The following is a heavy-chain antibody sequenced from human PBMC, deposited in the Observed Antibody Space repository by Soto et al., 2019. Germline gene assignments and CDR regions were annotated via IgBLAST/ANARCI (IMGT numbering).Heavy chain of an antibody. D-gene: IGHD3-22*01. CDR2: INPNSGGT. CDR3: ARGRYYDSRRFDY. CDR1: GYTFTGYY. Sequence: GASVKVSCKASGYTFTGYYMHWVRQAPGQGLEWMGWINPNSGGTNYAQKFQGWVTMTRDTSISTAYMELSRLRSDDTAVYYCARGRYYDSRRFDYWGQGTLVTVSS. V-gene: IGHV1-2*04. J-gene: IGHJ4*02.